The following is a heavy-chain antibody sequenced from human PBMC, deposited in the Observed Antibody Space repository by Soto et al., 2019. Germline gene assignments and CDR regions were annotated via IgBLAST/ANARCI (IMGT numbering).Heavy chain of an antibody. V-gene: IGHV3-9*01. J-gene: IGHJ4*02. D-gene: IGHD7-27*01. CDR3: AKDRRALGYYFDY. Sequence: EVQLVESGGGLVQPGRSLRLSCAASGFTFDDYAMHWFRQAPGKGLEWVSGISWNSGSIGYADSVKGRFTISRDNAKNSLYLPMISLRAEDTALYYCAKDRRALGYYFDYWGQGTLVTVSS. CDR1: GFTFDDYA. CDR2: ISWNSGSI.